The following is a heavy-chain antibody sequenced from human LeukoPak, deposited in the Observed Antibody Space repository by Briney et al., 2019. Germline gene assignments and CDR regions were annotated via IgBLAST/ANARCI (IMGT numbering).Heavy chain of an antibody. CDR3: ARDPIAAAASGGDS. Sequence: GGSLRLSCTASGFTFDDYGMSWVRQAPGKGLEWVSGINWNGGNTGYADSVKGRFTISRDNAENSVYLQMNSLRAEDTAVYYCARDPIAAAASGGDSWAQGTLVTVSS. CDR2: INWNGGNT. V-gene: IGHV3-20*04. J-gene: IGHJ4*02. D-gene: IGHD6-13*01. CDR1: GFTFDDYG.